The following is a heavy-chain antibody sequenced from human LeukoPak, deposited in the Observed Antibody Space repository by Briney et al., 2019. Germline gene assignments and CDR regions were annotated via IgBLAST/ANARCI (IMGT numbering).Heavy chain of an antibody. V-gene: IGHV3-7*01. CDR3: TRDQP. J-gene: IGHJ5*02. Sequence: GGSLRLSCAASGFTFSNYWMSWVRQAPGKGLEWLAHIKYDGSEKYYVDSVKGRFTISRDNAKNSLYLQMNSLRAEDTAVYYCTRDQPWGQGTLGTVSS. CDR1: GFTFSNYW. CDR2: IKYDGSEK.